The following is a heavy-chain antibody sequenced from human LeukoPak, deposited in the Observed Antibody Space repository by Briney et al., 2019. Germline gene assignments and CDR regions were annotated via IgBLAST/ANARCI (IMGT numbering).Heavy chain of an antibody. J-gene: IGHJ5*02. D-gene: IGHD2-21*02. CDR2: INPNSGGT. Sequence: GASVKVSCKASGYIFSGHYMHWVRQAPGQGLEWMGWINPNSGGTNYAQKLQGRVTMTTDTSTSTAYMELRSLRSDDTAVYYCAREENLCGGDCYDGWFDPWGQGTLVTVSS. V-gene: IGHV1-2*02. CDR1: GYIFSGHY. CDR3: AREENLCGGDCYDGWFDP.